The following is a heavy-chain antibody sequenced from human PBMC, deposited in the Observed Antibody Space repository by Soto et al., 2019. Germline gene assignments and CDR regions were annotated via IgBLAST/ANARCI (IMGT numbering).Heavy chain of an antibody. V-gene: IGHV3-23*01. J-gene: IGHJ3*02. CDR1: GFTFSSYA. CDR2: ISGSGGST. Sequence: EVQLLESGGGLVQPGGSLRLSCAASGFTFSSYAMSWVRQAPGKGLEWVSAISGSGGSTYYADSVKGRFTISRDNSKNTLYLQMNSLRAEDTAVYYCAADDSSIFDAFDIWCQGTMVTVSS. CDR3: AADDSSIFDAFDI. D-gene: IGHD3-22*01.